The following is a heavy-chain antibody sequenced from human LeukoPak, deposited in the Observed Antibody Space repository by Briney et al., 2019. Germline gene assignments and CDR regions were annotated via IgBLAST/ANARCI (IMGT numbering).Heavy chain of an antibody. J-gene: IGHJ4*02. V-gene: IGHV4-34*01. CDR2: INHSGSA. Sequence: SETLSLTCAVYGGSFSGYYWSWIRQPPGKGLEWIGEINHSGSANYNPSLKSRVTISVDTSKNQFSLKLSSVTAADTAVYYCARVNSSGGYFDYWGQGTLVTVSS. CDR1: GGSFSGYY. CDR3: ARVNSSGGYFDY. D-gene: IGHD6-25*01.